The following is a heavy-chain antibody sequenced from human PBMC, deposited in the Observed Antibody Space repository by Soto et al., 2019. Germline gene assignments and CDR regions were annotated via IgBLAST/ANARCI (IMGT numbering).Heavy chain of an antibody. CDR2: MNPNSGNT. D-gene: IGHD3-10*01. CDR3: ARGLLWFGELLYWFDP. Sequence: ASVKVSCKASGYTFTSYDINWVRQATGQGLEWMGWMNPNSGNTGYAQKFQGRVTMTRNTSISTAHMELSSLRSEDTAVYYCARGLLWFGELLYWFDPWGQGTLVTVSS. CDR1: GYTFTSYD. J-gene: IGHJ5*02. V-gene: IGHV1-8*01.